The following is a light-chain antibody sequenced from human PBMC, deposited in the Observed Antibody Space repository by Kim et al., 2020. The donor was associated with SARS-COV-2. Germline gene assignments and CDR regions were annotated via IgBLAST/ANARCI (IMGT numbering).Light chain of an antibody. CDR3: QQYNSYPLT. CDR1: QSISSW. J-gene: IGKJ1*01. Sequence: DIQMTQSPSTLSASVGDRVTITCRASQSISSWLAWYQQKPGKAPKVLIYKASSLDSGVPSRFSGSGSGTEFTLTISSLQPDDFATYFCQQYNSYPLTFGQGTKVDIK. V-gene: IGKV1-5*03. CDR2: KAS.